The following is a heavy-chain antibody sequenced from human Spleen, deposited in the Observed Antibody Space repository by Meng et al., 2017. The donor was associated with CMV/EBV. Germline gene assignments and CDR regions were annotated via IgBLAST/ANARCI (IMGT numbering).Heavy chain of an antibody. D-gene: IGHD6-19*01. J-gene: IGHJ4*02. V-gene: IGHV4-34*01. CDR2: INHSGST. CDR1: GGSFSGYY. Sequence: QVQLQQWGAGLLKPSETLSPTCAVYGGSFSGYYWSWIRQPPGKGLEWIGEINHSGSTNYNPSLKSRVTISVDTSKNQFSLKLSSVTAADTAVYYCARFLAVAGRLDYWGQGTLVTVSS. CDR3: ARFLAVAGRLDY.